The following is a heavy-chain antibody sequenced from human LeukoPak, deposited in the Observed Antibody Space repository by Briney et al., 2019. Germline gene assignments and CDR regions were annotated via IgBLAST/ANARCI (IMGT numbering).Heavy chain of an antibody. CDR2: ISGSGGST. CDR1: GFTFSDYY. Sequence: PGGSLRLSCAASGFTFSDYYMSWIRQAPGKGLKWVTGISGSGGSTYYADSVKGRFIISRDNSKSTLYLQMNSLRAEDTAVYYCAKTLSYSSGWVYWGQGTLVTVSS. D-gene: IGHD6-19*01. J-gene: IGHJ4*02. V-gene: IGHV3-23*01. CDR3: AKTLSYSSGWVY.